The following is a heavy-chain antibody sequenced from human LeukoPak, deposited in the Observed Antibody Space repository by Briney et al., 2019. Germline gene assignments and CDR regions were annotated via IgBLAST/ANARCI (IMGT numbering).Heavy chain of an antibody. CDR3: ARGQSGYSY. CDR1: GGSFSGYY. Sequence: KPSETLSLTCAVYGGSFSGYYWSWIRQPPGKGLEWIGEINHSGSPNYNPSLKSRVTISIDTSKNQFSLKLSPVTAADTAVYYCARGQSGYSYWGQGTLVTVSS. J-gene: IGHJ4*02. CDR2: INHSGSP. V-gene: IGHV4-34*01. D-gene: IGHD5-18*01.